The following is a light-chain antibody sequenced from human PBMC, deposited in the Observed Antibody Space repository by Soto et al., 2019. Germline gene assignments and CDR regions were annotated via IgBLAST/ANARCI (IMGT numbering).Light chain of an antibody. CDR1: SSDVGGYNY. J-gene: IGLJ1*01. CDR2: EVS. Sequence: QSALTQPASVSGSPGQSITISCTGTSSDVGGYNYVSWYQQHPGKAPKLMIYEVSSRPSGVSNRFSGSKSGSTASLTISGLQAEDEADYYCSSYTSSSPLNVFGTGTKVTVL. V-gene: IGLV2-14*01. CDR3: SSYTSSSPLNV.